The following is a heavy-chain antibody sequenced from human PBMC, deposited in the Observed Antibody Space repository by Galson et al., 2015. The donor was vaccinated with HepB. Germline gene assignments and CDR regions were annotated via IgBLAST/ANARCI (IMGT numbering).Heavy chain of an antibody. V-gene: IGHV3-53*01. CDR2: IYSGGST. D-gene: IGHD3-10*01. J-gene: IGHJ6*02. Sequence: SLRLSCAASGFTVSSNYMSWVRQAPGKGLEWVSVIYSGGSTYYADSVKGRFTISRDNSKNTLYLQMNSLRAEDTAVYYCARGRGFGESLYYYYGMDVWGQGTTVTVSS. CDR3: ARGRGFGESLYYYYGMDV. CDR1: GFTVSSNY.